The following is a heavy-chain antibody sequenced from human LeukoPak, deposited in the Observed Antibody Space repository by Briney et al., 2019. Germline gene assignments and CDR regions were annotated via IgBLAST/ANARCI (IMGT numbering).Heavy chain of an antibody. D-gene: IGHD4-17*01. CDR2: TYYRSNWFN. CDR1: GCIVPNYSAA. CDR3: AKNYGDSNWFDP. J-gene: IGHJ5*02. V-gene: IGHV6-1*01. Sequence: SQTLSLTCAICGCIVPNYSAAWNSIRQSPSRGLEWLGRTYYRSNWFNDFALSVKSRITINPDTSKNQFSLQLNSVTPEDTAVYYSAKNYGDSNWFDPWGQGTLVTVSS.